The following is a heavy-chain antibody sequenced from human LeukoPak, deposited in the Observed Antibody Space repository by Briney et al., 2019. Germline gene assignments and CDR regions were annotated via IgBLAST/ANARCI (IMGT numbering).Heavy chain of an antibody. Sequence: PGGSLRLSCAASGFTFSSYAMSWVRQAPGKGLEWVSGISGSGGSAYYVDSVKGRFTISRDNSKNTLYLQMNSLRAEDTAVYYCAILRGYSGYDSDAFDIWGQGTMVTVSS. D-gene: IGHD5-12*01. J-gene: IGHJ3*02. V-gene: IGHV3-23*01. CDR1: GFTFSSYA. CDR3: AILRGYSGYDSDAFDI. CDR2: ISGSGGSA.